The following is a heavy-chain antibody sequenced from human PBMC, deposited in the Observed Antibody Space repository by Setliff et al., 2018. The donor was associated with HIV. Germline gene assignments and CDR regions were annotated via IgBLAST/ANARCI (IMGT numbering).Heavy chain of an antibody. CDR2: ISPDGNRN. CDR3: ARASFPRYCSITSCFEKGWFDP. CDR1: GFTFSNFW. D-gene: IGHD2-2*01. V-gene: IGHV3-7*01. J-gene: IGHJ5*02. Sequence: GGSLRLSCAASGFTFSNFWMHWVRQAPGKGLEWVASISPDGNRNYCVGAVKGRFTASRDNAKSSLYLQMNSLRAEDTAVYYCARASFPRYCSITSCFEKGWFDPWGQGTLVTAPQ.